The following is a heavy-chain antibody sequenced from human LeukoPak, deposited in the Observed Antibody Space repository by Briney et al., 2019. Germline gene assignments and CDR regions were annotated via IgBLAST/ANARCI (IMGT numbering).Heavy chain of an antibody. V-gene: IGHV4-4*07. CDR3: ARDWGESGSYHEAFDI. Sequence: SETLSLTCTVSGGSISSYYWSWIRQPAGKGLEWIGRIYTSGSTNYNPSLKSRFTISVDTSKNQFSLRLSSVTAADTAVYYCARDWGESGSYHEAFDIWGQGTMVTVSS. D-gene: IGHD1-26*01. J-gene: IGHJ3*02. CDR2: IYTSGST. CDR1: GGSISSYY.